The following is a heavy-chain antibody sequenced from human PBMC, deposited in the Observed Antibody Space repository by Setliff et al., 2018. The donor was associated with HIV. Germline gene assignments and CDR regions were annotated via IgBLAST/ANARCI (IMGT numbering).Heavy chain of an antibody. Sequence: SETLSLTCTVSGGSIDSTDYYWGWIRQPPGKGLEWIGHIYITGDTDYNPSLKSRVTISVDTSKNQFSLNLSSVTAADTAVYYCARNHYYGSGKNRWFDPWGQGMLVTVSS. CDR1: GGSIDSTDYY. CDR3: ARNHYYGSGKNRWFDP. V-gene: IGHV4-39*07. CDR2: IYITGDT. D-gene: IGHD3-10*01. J-gene: IGHJ5*02.